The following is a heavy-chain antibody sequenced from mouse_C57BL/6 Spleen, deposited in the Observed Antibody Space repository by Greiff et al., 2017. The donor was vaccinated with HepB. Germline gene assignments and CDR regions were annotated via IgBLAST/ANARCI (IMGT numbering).Heavy chain of an antibody. Sequence: QVQLQQPGAELVMPGASVKLSCKASGYTFTSYWMHWVKQRPGQGLEWIGEIDPSDSYTNYNQKFKGKSTLTVDKSSRTAYMQLSSLTSEDSAVYYCARSGYYGSSPAFDVWGTGTTVTVSS. CDR3: ARSGYYGSSPAFDV. CDR1: GYTFTSYW. CDR2: IDPSDSYT. V-gene: IGHV1-69*01. J-gene: IGHJ1*03. D-gene: IGHD1-1*01.